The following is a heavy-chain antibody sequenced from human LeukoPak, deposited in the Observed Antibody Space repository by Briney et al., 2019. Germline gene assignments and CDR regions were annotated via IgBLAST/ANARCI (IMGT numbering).Heavy chain of an antibody. D-gene: IGHD1-26*01. CDR2: INPSVGST. J-gene: IGHJ3*02. CDR1: GYTFTTYY. Sequence: GASVKVSCKASGYTFTTYYVQWVRQAPGQGLEWMGIINPSVGSTTYAQKFQGRVTMTRDTSTNTLYLELSSLRSEDTAVYYCARDDSGSYYNAFDMWGQGTMVTVSS. V-gene: IGHV1-46*01. CDR3: ARDDSGSYYNAFDM.